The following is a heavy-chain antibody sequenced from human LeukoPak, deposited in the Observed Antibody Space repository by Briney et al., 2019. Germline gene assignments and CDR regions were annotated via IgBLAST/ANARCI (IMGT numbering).Heavy chain of an antibody. V-gene: IGHV4-34*01. CDR2: INHSGST. CDR1: NGSLSEYY. CDR3: AGWNAHYHFFDY. Sequence: SETLSLTCAVYNGSLSEYYWSWIRQPPGKGLEWIGEINHSGSTTYNPSLQSRVTMSVDTSKNQFPLEVSSVTAADTAVYYCAGWNAHYHFFDYWVPGIPLTVSS. D-gene: IGHD4/OR15-4a*01. J-gene: IGHJ4*02.